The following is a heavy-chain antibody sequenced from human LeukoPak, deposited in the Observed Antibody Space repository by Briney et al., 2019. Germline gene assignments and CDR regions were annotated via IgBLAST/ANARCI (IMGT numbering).Heavy chain of an antibody. Sequence: GGSLRLSCTASGFTFTTYWMSWVRHPPGRGLEWVANIKQDGTEKYYVDSVKGRFTISRDNAKNSLYLQMNSLRVEDTATYYCAKVAHYYYGSESYYFFEHWGQGTPVTASS. V-gene: IGHV3-7*01. D-gene: IGHD3-10*01. J-gene: IGHJ4*02. CDR1: GFTFTTYW. CDR3: AKVAHYYYGSESYYFFEH. CDR2: IKQDGTEK.